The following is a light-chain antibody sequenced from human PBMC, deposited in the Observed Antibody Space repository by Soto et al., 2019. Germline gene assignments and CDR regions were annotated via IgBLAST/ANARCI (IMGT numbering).Light chain of an antibody. Sequence: QSALTQPPSASGSPGQSVTISCTGTSSDVGAYKYVSWYQQYPGKAPKLMIYEVTKRPSGVPDRFSGSKSGNTASLTVSGLQAEDEADYYWTSYVGNGIGVFGGGTKVTVL. CDR3: TSYVGNGIGV. V-gene: IGLV2-8*01. CDR1: SSDVGAYKY. CDR2: EVT. J-gene: IGLJ3*02.